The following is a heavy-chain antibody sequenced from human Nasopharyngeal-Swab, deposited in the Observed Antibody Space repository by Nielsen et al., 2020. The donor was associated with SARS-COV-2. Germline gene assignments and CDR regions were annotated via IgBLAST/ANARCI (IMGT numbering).Heavy chain of an antibody. V-gene: IGHV1-3*01. CDR3: ARGFGELSPVDY. CDR1: GYTFTTYA. J-gene: IGHJ4*02. Sequence: ASVNVSCKASGYTFTTYAMHWVRHAPGQRPEWMGWINSGNGNTKYSQKFQGRVTITRDTSASTAYMELSSLRSEDTAVYSCARGFGELSPVDYWGQGTLVTVSS. CDR2: INSGNGNT. D-gene: IGHD3-10*01.